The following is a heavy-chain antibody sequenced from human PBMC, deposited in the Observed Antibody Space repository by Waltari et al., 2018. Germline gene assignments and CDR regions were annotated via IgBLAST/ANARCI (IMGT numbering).Heavy chain of an antibody. CDR2: INPNRGGT. Sequence: QVQLVQSGAEVKKPGASVKVSCKASGYTFTGYYMHWVRQAPGQGLEWMGWINPNRGGTNYAQKFQGRVTMTRDTSISTAYMALSRLRSDDTAVYYCARAMDPYCSGGSCYGDYWGQGTLVTVSS. J-gene: IGHJ4*02. CDR3: ARAMDPYCSGGSCYGDY. V-gene: IGHV1-2*02. CDR1: GYTFTGYY. D-gene: IGHD2-15*01.